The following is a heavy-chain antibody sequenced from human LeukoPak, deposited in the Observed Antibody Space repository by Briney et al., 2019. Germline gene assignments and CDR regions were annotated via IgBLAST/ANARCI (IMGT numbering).Heavy chain of an antibody. V-gene: IGHV3-30-3*01. CDR1: GFTFTIYD. J-gene: IGHJ4*02. Sequence: GGSLRLSCAADGFTFTIYDMHWVRQAPGKGREWVAVISNDENNKDYGSSVKGRFTNSRDNSENTLFLQMNSLRVEDTAVYYCVLGHYGGLFDNWGQGALVRVSS. CDR2: ISNDENNK. CDR3: VLGHYGGLFDN. D-gene: IGHD4-23*01.